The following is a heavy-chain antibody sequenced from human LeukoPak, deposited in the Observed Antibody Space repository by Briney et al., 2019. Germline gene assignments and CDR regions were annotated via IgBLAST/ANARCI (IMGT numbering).Heavy chain of an antibody. CDR1: GGSISSSSYY. V-gene: IGHV4-39*01. D-gene: IGHD3-3*01. Sequence: ETLSLTCTVSGGSISSSSYYWGWIRQPPGKGLEWIGSIYYSGSTYYNPSLKSRVTISVDTSRNQFSLKLSSVTAADTAVYYCARTKGEWLLTDYYYYMDVWGKGTTVTISS. J-gene: IGHJ6*03. CDR3: ARTKGEWLLTDYYYYMDV. CDR2: IYYSGST.